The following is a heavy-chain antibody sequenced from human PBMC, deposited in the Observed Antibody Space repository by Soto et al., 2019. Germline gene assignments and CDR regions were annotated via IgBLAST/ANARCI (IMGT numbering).Heavy chain of an antibody. CDR3: ARSYCSRTSCYGSYYYGMDV. CDR1: GFTFSSYD. J-gene: IGHJ6*04. D-gene: IGHD2-2*01. V-gene: IGHV3-13*01. Sequence: PGGSLRLSCAASGFTFSSYDMHWVRQATGKGLEWVSAIGTAGDTYYPGSVKGRFTISRENAKNSLYLQMNSLRAEDTAVYYCARSYCSRTSCYGSYYYGMDVWGKGTTVPVLL. CDR2: IGTAGDT.